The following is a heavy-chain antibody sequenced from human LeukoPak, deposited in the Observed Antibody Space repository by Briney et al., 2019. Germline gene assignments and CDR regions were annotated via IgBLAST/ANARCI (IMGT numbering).Heavy chain of an antibody. CDR3: ARIGASSWYYFDY. Sequence: SETLSLTCTVSGGSIRSDGYYWSWIRQPAGKGLEWIGRIYPSGSTSYNPSLKSRVTISIDTSKKQFSLKLRSVTAADTAVYYCARIGASSWYYFDYWGQGTLVTVSS. V-gene: IGHV4-61*02. CDR1: GGSIRSDGYY. CDR2: IYPSGST. J-gene: IGHJ4*02. D-gene: IGHD6-13*01.